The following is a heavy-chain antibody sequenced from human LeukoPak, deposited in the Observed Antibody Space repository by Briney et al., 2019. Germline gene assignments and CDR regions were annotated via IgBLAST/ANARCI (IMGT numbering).Heavy chain of an antibody. CDR2: IYHSGST. Sequence: SETLSLTCNVSGYSISSGYYWGWIRQPPGKGLEWIGSIYHSGSTYYNPSLKSRVTISVDTSKNQFSLKVNSVTAADTAVYYCASHYYGSGSYYSPAVDYWGQGTLVTVSS. CDR1: GYSISSGYY. D-gene: IGHD3-10*01. V-gene: IGHV4-38-2*02. J-gene: IGHJ4*02. CDR3: ASHYYGSGSYYSPAVDY.